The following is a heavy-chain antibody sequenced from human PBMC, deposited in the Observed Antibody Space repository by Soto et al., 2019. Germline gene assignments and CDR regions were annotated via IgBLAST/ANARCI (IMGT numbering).Heavy chain of an antibody. J-gene: IGHJ3*02. CDR1: GFTFSSSV. CDR2: ISSDESNE. V-gene: IGHV3-33*01. Sequence: PGGSLRLSCAASGFTFSSSVVHWVRQAPGKGLEWVAVISSDESNEDYADSVKGRFSISRDNSKNTLYLQMSSLRADDTAVYYCARGLIKPAGGAFDIWGQGTMVTVSS. CDR3: ARGLIKPAGGAFDI. D-gene: IGHD3-16*01.